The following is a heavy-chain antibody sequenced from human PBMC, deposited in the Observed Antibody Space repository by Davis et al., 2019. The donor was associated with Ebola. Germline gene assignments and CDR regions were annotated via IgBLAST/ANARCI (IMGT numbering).Heavy chain of an antibody. CDR2: IWYDGSNK. V-gene: IGHV3-30*02. J-gene: IGHJ4*02. CDR3: AKAYWVDTAMVPFDY. CDR1: GFTFSSYG. Sequence: PGGSLRLSCAASGFTFSSYGMHWVRQAPGKGLEWVAVIWYDGSNKYYADSVKGRFTISRDNSKNTLYLQMNSLRAEDTAVYYCAKAYWVDTAMVPFDYWGQGTLVTVSS. D-gene: IGHD5-18*01.